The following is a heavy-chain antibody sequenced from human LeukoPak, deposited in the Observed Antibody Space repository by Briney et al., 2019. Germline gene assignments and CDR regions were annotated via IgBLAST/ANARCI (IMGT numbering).Heavy chain of an antibody. Sequence: PGGSLRLSCAASGFTLDDYGMSWVRQAPGKGLEWVSGINWNGGSTGYADSVKGRFTISRDNAKNSLYLQMNSLRAEDTALYYCAKDIYGSGSWTFDYWGQGTLVTVSS. CDR2: INWNGGST. J-gene: IGHJ4*02. V-gene: IGHV3-20*04. CDR1: GFTLDDYG. D-gene: IGHD3-10*01. CDR3: AKDIYGSGSWTFDY.